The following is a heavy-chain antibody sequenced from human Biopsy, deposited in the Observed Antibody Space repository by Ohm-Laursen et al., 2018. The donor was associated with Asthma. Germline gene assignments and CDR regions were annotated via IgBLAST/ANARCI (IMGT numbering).Heavy chain of an antibody. CDR1: GMSVSDYY. D-gene: IGHD2-15*01. J-gene: IGHJ6*02. CDR3: AGGRYCSGASCLYGMDV. V-gene: IGHV3-11*01. CDR2: IGIKGTSI. Sequence: GSLRLSCAASGMSVSDYYMTWLRQSPGKGLEWPSHIGIKGTSIYYADSVKGRFTISRDNAKNSLFLQMNGLRADDTAVYFCAGGRYCSGASCLYGMDVWGQGTTVSVSS.